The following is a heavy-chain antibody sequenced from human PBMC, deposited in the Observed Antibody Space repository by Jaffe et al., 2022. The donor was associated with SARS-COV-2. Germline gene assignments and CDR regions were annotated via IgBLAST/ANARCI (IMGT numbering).Heavy chain of an antibody. CDR1: GFRFSDGW. CDR3: TTDRGVAVRPIFDS. J-gene: IGHJ4*02. V-gene: IGHV3-15*01. D-gene: IGHD6-19*01. Sequence: EVQLVESGGGLVKPGGSLRLSCVASGFRFSDGWMSWVRQAPGKGLEWVGRIKSRTGGGTTDFAAPVKGRFTISRDDSKNTLFLQMNSLNTEDTAVYFCTTDRGVAVRPIFDSWGQGTLVTVSS. CDR2: IKSRTGGGTT.